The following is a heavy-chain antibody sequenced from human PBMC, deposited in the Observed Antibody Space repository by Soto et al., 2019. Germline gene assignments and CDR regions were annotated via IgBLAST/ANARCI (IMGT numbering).Heavy chain of an antibody. CDR3: ARSLRANFFDY. J-gene: IGHJ4*02. Sequence: ESLKISCKGAGDSFTSYWIGWVRQMPGKGLEWMGIIYPGDSDTRYSPSFQGQVTISADKSISTAYLQWSSLKASDTAMYYCARSLRANFFDYWGQGTLVTVSS. CDR1: GDSFTSYW. D-gene: IGHD3-16*01. CDR2: IYPGDSDT. V-gene: IGHV5-51*01.